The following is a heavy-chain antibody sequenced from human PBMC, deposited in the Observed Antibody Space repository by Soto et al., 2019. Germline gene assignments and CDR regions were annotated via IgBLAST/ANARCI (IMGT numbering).Heavy chain of an antibody. J-gene: IGHJ4*02. D-gene: IGHD6-19*01. V-gene: IGHV3-30-3*01. CDR3: ARDGDIAVAGTVDY. Sequence: QVQLVESGGGVVQPGRSLRLSCAASGFTFSSYAMHWVRQAPGKGLEWVAVISYDGSNKYYADSVKGRFTISRDNSKNTRYLQMNSLRAEDTAVYYCARDGDIAVAGTVDYWGQGTLVTVSS. CDR2: ISYDGSNK. CDR1: GFTFSSYA.